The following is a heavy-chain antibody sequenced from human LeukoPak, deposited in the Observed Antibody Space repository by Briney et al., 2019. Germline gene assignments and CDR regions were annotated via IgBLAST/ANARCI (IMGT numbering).Heavy chain of an antibody. CDR2: SYRGDSR. Sequence: AGGSLRLSCAASGFSVSSTYMTWVRQAPGKGLEWVSISYRGDSRHYSDSVKGRFTISRDNSKNTLSLQMNNLRAEDTAVYYCARGGGSENHYAPWYFDYWGQGTLVTVSS. CDR1: GFSVSSTY. CDR3: ARGGGSENHYAPWYFDY. V-gene: IGHV3-53*01. J-gene: IGHJ4*02. D-gene: IGHD3-10*01.